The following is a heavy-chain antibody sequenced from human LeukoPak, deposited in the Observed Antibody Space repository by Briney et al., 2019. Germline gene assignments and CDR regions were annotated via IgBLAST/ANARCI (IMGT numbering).Heavy chain of an antibody. CDR1: GFSFSSYA. CDR2: ISGSGGST. CDR3: TPTYYDHVWAFDI. Sequence: PGGSLRLSCAASGFSFSSYAMSWVRQAPGKGLEWVSAISGSGGSTYYADSVKGRFTISRDNSKNTLYLQMNSLRAEDTAVYYCTPTYYDHVWAFDIWGQGTMVTVSS. J-gene: IGHJ3*02. D-gene: IGHD3-16*01. V-gene: IGHV3-23*01.